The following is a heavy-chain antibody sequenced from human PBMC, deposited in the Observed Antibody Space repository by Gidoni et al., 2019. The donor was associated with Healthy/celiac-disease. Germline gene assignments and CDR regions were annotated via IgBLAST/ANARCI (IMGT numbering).Heavy chain of an antibody. V-gene: IGHV3-33*01. CDR1: GFTSSSYG. J-gene: IGHJ6*02. Sequence: QVQLVESGGGVVQPGRALRLSCAASGFTSSSYGMHVFREAPGKGREWVAVIGYDGSNKYYADSVKGRFTISRDNSKNTLYLQMNSLRAEDTAVYYCARDSLFYDILTGYYGDYYYGMDVWGQGTTVTVSS. D-gene: IGHD3-9*01. CDR2: IGYDGSNK. CDR3: ARDSLFYDILTGYYGDYYYGMDV.